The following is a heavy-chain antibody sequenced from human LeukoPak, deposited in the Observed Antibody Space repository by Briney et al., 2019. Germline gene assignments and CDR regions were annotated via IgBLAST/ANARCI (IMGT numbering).Heavy chain of an antibody. V-gene: IGHV5-51*01. CDR2: IYPGDSDT. J-gene: IGHJ6*02. Sequence: GESLKISCKGSGYSFISNWIAWVRQMPGKGLEWMGIIYPGDSDTRYSPSFQGQVTFSADKSINTAYLQWSNLKASDTAMYYCARRGIAYYYYGMDVWGQGTTVTVSS. CDR1: GYSFISNW. CDR3: ARRGIAYYYYGMDV. D-gene: IGHD6-13*01.